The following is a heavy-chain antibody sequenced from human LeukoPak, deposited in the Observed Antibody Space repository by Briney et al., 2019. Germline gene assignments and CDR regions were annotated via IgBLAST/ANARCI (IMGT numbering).Heavy chain of an antibody. CDR3: ARGGSDDWKRFDS. CDR2: IYSDGNT. Sequence: GGSLRLSCAASGFTVTRNFMSGVRQAPGKGLEGVSVIYSDGNTYYADSVKGRFTVSRDTSKNTMSLQMNSLRGEDTAVYYCARGGSDDWKRFDSWGQGTLVTVSP. CDR1: GFTVTRNF. J-gene: IGHJ4*02. V-gene: IGHV3-53*01. D-gene: IGHD1-1*01.